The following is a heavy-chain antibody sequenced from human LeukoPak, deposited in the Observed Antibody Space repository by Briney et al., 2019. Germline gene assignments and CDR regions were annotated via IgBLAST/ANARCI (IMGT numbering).Heavy chain of an antibody. Sequence: EASVKVSCTASGYTFTSYGISWVRQAPGQGLEWMGWISAYNGNTNYAQKLQGRVTMTTDTSTSTAYMELRSLRSDDTAVYYCARDPDPPAWYSSSWYYYYYGMDVWGQGTTVTVSS. CDR1: GYTFTSYG. J-gene: IGHJ6*02. CDR3: ARDPDPPAWYSSSWYYYYYGMDV. V-gene: IGHV1-18*01. CDR2: ISAYNGNT. D-gene: IGHD6-13*01.